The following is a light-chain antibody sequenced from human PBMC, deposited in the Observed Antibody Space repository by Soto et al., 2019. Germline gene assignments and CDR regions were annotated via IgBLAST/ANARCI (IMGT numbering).Light chain of an antibody. CDR1: QVIYNF. J-gene: IGKJ4*01. CDR2: GIS. V-gene: IGKV1-27*01. CDR3: QKYNTAPLT. Sequence: DIQLTQSPSFLSASVGDRVTITCRASQVIYNFLAWYQQKPGKVPKLLISGISTLQSGVPSRLSGSGYGTEFTLTISNLQPEDVATYYCQKYNTAPLTFGGGTKVDIK.